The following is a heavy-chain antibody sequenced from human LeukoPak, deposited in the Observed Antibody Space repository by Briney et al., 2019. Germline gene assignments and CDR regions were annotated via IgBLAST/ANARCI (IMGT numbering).Heavy chain of an antibody. D-gene: IGHD2-2*01. V-gene: IGHV3-74*01. CDR1: GFTFSSYW. CDR2: IKSDGTLT. CDR3: TREIAVVPAASLGY. Sequence: GGSLRLSCAASGFTFSSYWMHWVRQAPGEGLVWVSRIKSDGTLTNYADSVRGRFTISRDDAKNTLYLQMNSLRAEGTAVYYCTREIAVVPAASLGYWGQGTLVTVSS. J-gene: IGHJ4*02.